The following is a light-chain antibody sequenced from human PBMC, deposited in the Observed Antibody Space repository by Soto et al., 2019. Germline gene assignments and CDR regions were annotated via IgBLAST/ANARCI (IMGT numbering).Light chain of an antibody. Sequence: QSALTQPASVSGSPGQSITISCTGTSSDVGSYNLVSWYQQHPGKAPKLMIYEVSKRPSGVSNRFSGSKSGNTASLTISGLQDEYEADYYCCSYAGSSTLVFGGGTKVTVL. CDR2: EVS. J-gene: IGLJ2*01. CDR3: CSYAGSSTLV. V-gene: IGLV2-23*02. CDR1: SSDVGSYNL.